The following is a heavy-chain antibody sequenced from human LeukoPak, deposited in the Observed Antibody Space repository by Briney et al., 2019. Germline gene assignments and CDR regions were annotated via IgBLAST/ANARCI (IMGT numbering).Heavy chain of an antibody. Sequence: GGSLRLSCAASGFSFSTYGMHWVRQAPGKGLEWVAVISYDGNDKYYGDSVKGRFTISRDNSKNTLYLQMNSLRAEDTAVYYCAKGYTDFDYWGQGTLVTVSS. CDR3: AKGYTDFDY. D-gene: IGHD3-16*02. CDR2: ISYDGNDK. J-gene: IGHJ4*02. CDR1: GFSFSTYG. V-gene: IGHV3-30*18.